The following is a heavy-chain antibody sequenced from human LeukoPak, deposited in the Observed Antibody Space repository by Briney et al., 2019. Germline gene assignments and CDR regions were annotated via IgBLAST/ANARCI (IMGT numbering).Heavy chain of an antibody. J-gene: IGHJ4*02. CDR1: GFALEDSA. Sequence: PGGSLRLSCIGSGFALEDSAVNWIRQVPGKGLEWVTFITSNKGDGGTQHYAASVNGRFTVSRDDSKSIVHLQMDSLKVEDTGVYYCGRVLYIQGGGWYFDYWGQGALVTVS. CDR3: GRVLYIQGGGWYFDY. CDR2: ITSNKGDGGTQ. D-gene: IGHD3-16*01. V-gene: IGHV3-49*03.